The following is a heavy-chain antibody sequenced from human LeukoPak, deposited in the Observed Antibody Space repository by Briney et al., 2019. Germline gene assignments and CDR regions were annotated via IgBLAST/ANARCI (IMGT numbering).Heavy chain of an antibody. J-gene: IGHJ6*03. D-gene: IGHD6-13*01. CDR3: ARGRGSSWYGNYYYYYMDV. V-gene: IGHV1-8*01. CDR1: GYTFTSYD. Sequence: ASVKVSCKASGYTFTSYDINWVRQATGQGLEWMRWMNPNSGNTGYAQKFQGRVTMTRNTSISTAYMELSSLRSEDTAVYYCARGRGSSWYGNYYYYYMDVWGKGTTVTVSS. CDR2: MNPNSGNT.